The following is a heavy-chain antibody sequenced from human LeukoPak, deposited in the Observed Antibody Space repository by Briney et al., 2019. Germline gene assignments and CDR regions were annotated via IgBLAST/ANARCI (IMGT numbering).Heavy chain of an antibody. CDR1: GFSFNSDW. Sequence: PGGSLRLSCAASGFSFNSDWMDWVRQAPGKGLEWVSSISSSSSYIYYADSVKGRFTISRDNAKNSLYLQMNSLRAEDTAVYYCASNTDCSSTSCHYGMDVWGQGTTVTVSS. V-gene: IGHV3-21*01. CDR3: ASNTDCSSTSCHYGMDV. D-gene: IGHD2-2*01. CDR2: ISSSSSYI. J-gene: IGHJ6*02.